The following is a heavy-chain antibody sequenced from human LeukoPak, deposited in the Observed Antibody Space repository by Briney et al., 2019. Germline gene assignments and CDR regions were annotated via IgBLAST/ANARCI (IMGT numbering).Heavy chain of an antibody. J-gene: IGHJ3*02. Sequence: ASVKVSCKASGYTFTSYGISWVRQAPGQGLEWMGWISAYNGNTNYAQKLQGRVTMTTDTSTSTAYMELRSLRSDDTAVYYCARPYRSGWSPDSFDIWGQGTMATV. CDR1: GYTFTSYG. CDR2: ISAYNGNT. CDR3: ARPYRSGWSPDSFDI. D-gene: IGHD6-19*01. V-gene: IGHV1-18*01.